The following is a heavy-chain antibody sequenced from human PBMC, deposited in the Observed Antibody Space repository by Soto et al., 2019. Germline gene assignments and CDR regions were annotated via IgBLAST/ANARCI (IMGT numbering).Heavy chain of an antibody. CDR3: ARAAYYCDTRGAFDI. J-gene: IGHJ3*02. CDR2: IYHSGST. D-gene: IGHD3-22*01. V-gene: IGHV4-30-2*01. Sequence: QLQLQESGSGLVKPSQTLSLTCAVSGGSISSGGYSWSWIRQPPGKGLEWIGYIYHSGSTYYNPSLKSRVTISVDRSKNQFSLKLSSVTAADTAVYYCARAAYYCDTRGAFDIWGQGTMVTVSS. CDR1: GGSISSGGYS.